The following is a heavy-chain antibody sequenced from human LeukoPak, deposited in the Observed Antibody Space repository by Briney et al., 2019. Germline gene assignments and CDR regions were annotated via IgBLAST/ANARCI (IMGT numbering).Heavy chain of an antibody. D-gene: IGHD3-16*02. V-gene: IGHV4-61*02. Sequence: SETLSLTCTVSGGSISSGSYYWSWIRQPAGKGLEWIGRIYTSGSTNYNPSRKSRITIAVDTSKNQFSLKLSSVTAADTAVYYCARRYYDYVWGSYRPDAFDIWGQGTMVTVSS. J-gene: IGHJ3*02. CDR1: GGSISSGSYY. CDR3: ARRYYDYVWGSYRPDAFDI. CDR2: IYTSGST.